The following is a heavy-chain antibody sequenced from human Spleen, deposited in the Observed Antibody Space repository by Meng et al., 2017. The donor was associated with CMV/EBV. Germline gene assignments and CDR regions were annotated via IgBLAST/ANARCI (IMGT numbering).Heavy chain of an antibody. V-gene: IGHV3-7*01. CDR1: GFTFSSYW. CDR2: IKTDGSGK. J-gene: IGHJ4*02. CDR3: AKDGGWHFDY. Sequence: GESLKISCAASGFTFSSYWMSWVRQAPGKGLEWVATIKTDGSGKYYVDSVKGRFTVSRDNAKNSLYLQMESLRAEDTVVYYCAKDGGWHFDYWGQGSLVTVS. D-gene: IGHD3-16*01.